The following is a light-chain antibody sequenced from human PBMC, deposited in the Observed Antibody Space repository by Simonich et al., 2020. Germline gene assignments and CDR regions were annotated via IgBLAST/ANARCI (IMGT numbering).Light chain of an antibody. CDR1: VLAKKY. J-gene: IGLJ3*02. V-gene: IGLV3-27*01. CDR3: YSAADNNRV. Sequence: SYELTQPSSVSVSPGQTARITCSGDVLAKKYARWFQQKPGQAPVLVIYKDSERPSGSHERFSGSSSGTTVTLTISGAQVEDEADYYCYSAADNNRVFGGGTKLTVL. CDR2: KDS.